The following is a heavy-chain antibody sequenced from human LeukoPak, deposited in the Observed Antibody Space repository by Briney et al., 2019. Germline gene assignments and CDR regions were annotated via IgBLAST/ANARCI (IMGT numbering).Heavy chain of an antibody. Sequence: GGSLRLSCAASGFTFSNAWMSWVRQAPGKGLEWVGRIKRKTDGGTTDYAAPVKGRFTISRDDSKNTLYLQMNSLKTEDTAVYYCTTQPAPYSSGSYYAEWGQGTLVTVSS. D-gene: IGHD6-19*01. V-gene: IGHV3-15*01. CDR1: GFTFSNAW. CDR2: IKRKTDGGTT. CDR3: TTQPAPYSSGSYYAE. J-gene: IGHJ4*02.